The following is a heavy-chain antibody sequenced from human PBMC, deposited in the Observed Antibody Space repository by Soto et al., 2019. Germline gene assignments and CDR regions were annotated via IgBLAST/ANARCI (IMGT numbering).Heavy chain of an antibody. CDR3: ARGVTMVRGVIHTPYFDY. V-gene: IGHV4-31*03. CDR2: IYYSGST. D-gene: IGHD3-10*01. CDR1: GGSISSGGYY. Sequence: QVQLQESRPGLVKPSQTLSLTCTVSGGSISSGGYYWSWIRQHPGKGLEWIGYIYYSGSTYYNPSLKSRVTISVDTSKNQFSLKLSSVTAADTAVYYCARGVTMVRGVIHTPYFDYWGQGTLVTVSS. J-gene: IGHJ4*02.